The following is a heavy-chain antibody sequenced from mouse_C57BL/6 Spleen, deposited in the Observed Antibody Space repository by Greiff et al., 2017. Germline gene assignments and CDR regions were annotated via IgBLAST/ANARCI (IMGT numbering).Heavy chain of an antibody. CDR1: GYTFTDYE. CDR2: IDPETGGT. J-gene: IGHJ2*01. CDR3: TRGAQATYDY. D-gene: IGHD3-2*02. Sequence: QVQLKQSGAELVRPGASVTLSCKASGYTFTDYEMHWVKQTPVHGLEWIGAIDPETGGTAYNQKFKGKAILTADKSSSTAYMELRSLTSEDSAVYYCTRGAQATYDYWGQGTTLTVSS. V-gene: IGHV1-15*01.